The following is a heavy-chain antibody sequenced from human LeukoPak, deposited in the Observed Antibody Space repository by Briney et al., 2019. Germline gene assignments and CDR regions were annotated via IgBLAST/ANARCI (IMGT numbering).Heavy chain of an antibody. D-gene: IGHD3-10*01. V-gene: IGHV4-4*09. J-gene: IGHJ6*03. Sequence: KPSETLSLTCTVSGGSINFYYWSWIRQPPGKRLEWIAYIFTSGSTNYNPSLKSRVTISVDTSKNQFSLKLSSVTAADTAVYYCARGRGGPYYYYYMDVWGKGTTVTVSS. CDR3: ARGRGGPYYYYYMDV. CDR1: GGSINFYY. CDR2: IFTSGST.